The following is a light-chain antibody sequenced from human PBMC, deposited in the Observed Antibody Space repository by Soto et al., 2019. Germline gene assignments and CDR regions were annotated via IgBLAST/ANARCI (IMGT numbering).Light chain of an antibody. CDR2: AAS. Sequence: DIQMTQSPSSLSASVGDRVTITCRASQSINSYLNWYQQKPGKAPKLLIYAASSLHSGVPSRFSGSGSGTDFTLTISSLQPEDFATYYCQQSYNTLFTFGPGTKVDIK. J-gene: IGKJ3*01. CDR3: QQSYNTLFT. CDR1: QSINSY. V-gene: IGKV1-39*01.